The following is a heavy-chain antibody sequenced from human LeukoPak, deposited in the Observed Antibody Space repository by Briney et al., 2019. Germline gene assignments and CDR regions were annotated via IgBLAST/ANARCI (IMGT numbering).Heavy chain of an antibody. CDR3: ARVFYAPGDY. CDR1: GGSFSGYY. CDR2: INHSGST. V-gene: IGHV4-34*01. Sequence: SETLSLTCAVYGGSFSGYYWSWIRQPPGKGLEWIGEINHSGSTNYNPSLKSRVTISVDTSKNQFSLKLSSVTAADTAAYYCARVFYAPGDYWGQGTLVTVSS. D-gene: IGHD2/OR15-2a*01. J-gene: IGHJ4*02.